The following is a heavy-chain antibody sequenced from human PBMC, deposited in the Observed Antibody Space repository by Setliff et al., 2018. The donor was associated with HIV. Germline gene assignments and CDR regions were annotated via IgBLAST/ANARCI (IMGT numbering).Heavy chain of an antibody. J-gene: IGHJ1*01. CDR2: ISYDGSNK. D-gene: IGHD3-16*02. CDR1: GFTFSSYA. V-gene: IGHV3-30*04. CDR3: ARDRDPHYDYVWGNYRPEYFQH. Sequence: GGSLRLSCAASGFTFSSYAMHWVRQAPGKGLEWVAVISYDGSNKYYADSVKGRFTVSRDNAKNAVYLPMNSLRPEDTAVYYCARDRDPHYDYVWGNYRPEYFQHWGQGTRVTVSS.